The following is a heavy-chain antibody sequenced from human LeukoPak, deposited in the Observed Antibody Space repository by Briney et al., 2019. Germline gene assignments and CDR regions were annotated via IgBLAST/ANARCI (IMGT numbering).Heavy chain of an antibody. CDR3: AKGPTYSSSSLFDY. V-gene: IGHV3-9*03. J-gene: IGHJ4*02. D-gene: IGHD6-6*01. Sequence: GGSLRLSCAASGFTFHDYAMHWVRQAPGKGLERVSGISWNGGTIDYADSVKGRFTISRDNAKNSLYLQMNGLRPEDMALYYCAKGPTYSSSSLFDYWGQGILVAVSS. CDR2: ISWNGGTI. CDR1: GFTFHDYA.